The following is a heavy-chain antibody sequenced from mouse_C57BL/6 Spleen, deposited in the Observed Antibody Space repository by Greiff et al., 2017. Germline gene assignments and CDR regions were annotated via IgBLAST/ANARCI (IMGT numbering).Heavy chain of an antibody. CDR1: GYTFTSYT. CDR2: INPSSGYT. Sequence: QVHVKQSGAELARPGASVKMSCKASGYTFTSYTMHWVKQRPGQGLEWIGYINPSSGYTKYNQKFKDKATLTADKSSSTAYMQLSSLTSEDSAVYYCARRRIYGNGSMDYWGQGTSVTVSS. D-gene: IGHD2-1*01. V-gene: IGHV1-4*01. CDR3: ARRRIYGNGSMDY. J-gene: IGHJ4*01.